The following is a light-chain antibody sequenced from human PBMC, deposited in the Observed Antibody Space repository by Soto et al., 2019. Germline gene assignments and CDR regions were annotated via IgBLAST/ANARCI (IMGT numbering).Light chain of an antibody. V-gene: IGKV3-20*01. CDR1: QSVSGSY. CDR3: QQYGSSPQT. CDR2: GAS. Sequence: EVVLTQSPGTLSLSPGERATLSCRASQSVSGSYLAWYQQKPGQAPRLLIYGASGRATGIPGRFSGSRSGKDFTLTISTLEPEDFAVDYCQQYGSSPQTFGQGTKVEIK. J-gene: IGKJ1*01.